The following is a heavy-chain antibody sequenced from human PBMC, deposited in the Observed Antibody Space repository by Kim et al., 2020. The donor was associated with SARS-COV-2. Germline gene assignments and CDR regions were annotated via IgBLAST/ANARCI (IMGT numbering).Heavy chain of an antibody. V-gene: IGHV4-39*01. CDR3: ARSGWRTFSSGWYTEYFQH. CDR1: GGSISSSSYY. CDR2: IYYSGST. Sequence: SETMSLTCTVSGGSISSSSYYWGWIRQPPGKGLEWIGSIYYSGSTYYNPSLKSRVTISVDTSKNQFSLKLSSVTAADTAVYYCARSGWRTFSSGWYTEYFQHWGQGTLVTVSS. J-gene: IGHJ1*01. D-gene: IGHD6-19*01.